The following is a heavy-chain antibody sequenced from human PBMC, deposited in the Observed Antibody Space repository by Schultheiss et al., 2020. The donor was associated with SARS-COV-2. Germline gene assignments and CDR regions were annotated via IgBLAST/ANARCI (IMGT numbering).Heavy chain of an antibody. CDR3: TSIVGATTNTDY. CDR1: GFSFSASA. V-gene: IGHV3-73*01. Sequence: GGSLRLSCAASGFSFSASAMHWVRQASGKGLEWVGRIRSKANNYATAYAASVKGRFTISRDDSKNTAYLQMNSLKTEDTAVYYCTSIVGATTNTDYWGQGTMVTVSS. J-gene: IGHJ4*02. D-gene: IGHD1-26*01. CDR2: IRSKANNYAT.